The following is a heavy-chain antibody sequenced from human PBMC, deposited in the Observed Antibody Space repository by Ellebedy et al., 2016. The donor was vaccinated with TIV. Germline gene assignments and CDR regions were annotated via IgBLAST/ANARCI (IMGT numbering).Heavy chain of an antibody. CDR1: GFTFSPYA. J-gene: IGHJ4*02. Sequence: GESLKISCAASGFTFSPYAMAWVRQAPERGLEWVSGIVGSGAQKYEDSVKGRFTISRDNSKRTVDLQMNSLRAEDTAVYFCAKDRTPGDGYWVFDNWGQGTLVSVSS. CDR3: AKDRTPGDGYWVFDN. V-gene: IGHV3-23*01. CDR2: IVGSGA. D-gene: IGHD5-18*01.